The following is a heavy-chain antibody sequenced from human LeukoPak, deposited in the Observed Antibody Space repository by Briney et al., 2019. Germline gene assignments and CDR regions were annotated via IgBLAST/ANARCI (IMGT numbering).Heavy chain of an antibody. J-gene: IGHJ5*02. V-gene: IGHV3-21*04. CDR2: ISSSSSYI. CDR1: GFTFSSYE. D-gene: IGHD1-26*01. Sequence: GGSLRLSCAAPGFTFSSYEMNWVRQAPGKGLEWVSSISSSSSYIYYADSVKGRFTISRDNAKKSVYLQMNSLRAEDTAVYYCAKGVASGSYYMNWFDPWGQGTLVTVSS. CDR3: AKGVASGSYYMNWFDP.